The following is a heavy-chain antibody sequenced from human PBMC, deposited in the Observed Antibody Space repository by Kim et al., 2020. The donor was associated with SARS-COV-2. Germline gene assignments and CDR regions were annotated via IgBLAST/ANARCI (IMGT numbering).Heavy chain of an antibody. J-gene: IGHJ5*02. CDR2: ISSTSSYK. D-gene: IGHD6-6*01. CDR3: ARDGQRVWGNWFDP. Sequence: GGSLRLSCAASGFTFSSYSMNWVRQAPGKGLEWVSSISSTSSYKYYADSVKGRFTISRDNAKNSLSLQMNSLRAEDTAVYYCARDGQRVWGNWFDPWGQGTLVTVSS. CDR1: GFTFSSYS. V-gene: IGHV3-21*01.